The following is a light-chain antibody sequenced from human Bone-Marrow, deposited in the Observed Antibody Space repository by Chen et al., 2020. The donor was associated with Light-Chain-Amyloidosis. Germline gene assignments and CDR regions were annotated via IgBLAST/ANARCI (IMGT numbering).Light chain of an antibody. V-gene: IGKV3-20*01. CDR2: GAS. J-gene: IGKJ2*01. Sequence: EIVLTQSPGTLSLSPGERATLSCRASQSVSSTYLAGYQQKPGQATRLLIYGASSRATGIPDRFSGSGYGTDFTLTISRLEPEDFAVYYCQQYGGSPPYTVGQGTKLEI. CDR1: QSVSSTY. CDR3: QQYGGSPPYT.